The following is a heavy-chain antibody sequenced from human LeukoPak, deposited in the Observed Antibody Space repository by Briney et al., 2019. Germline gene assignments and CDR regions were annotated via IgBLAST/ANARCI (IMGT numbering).Heavy chain of an antibody. V-gene: IGHV3-11*06. CDR1: GFTYNDYY. Sequence: GGSLRLPCADSGFTYNDYYMRGIRQAPGKGLEWVSYISSSSSYTNYADSVKGRFTISRDNAKNSLYLQMNSLRAEDTAVYYWARDWAPGAHISSWLSWGQRTLVTVSS. CDR2: ISSSSSYT. D-gene: IGHD6-13*01. J-gene: IGHJ5*02. CDR3: ARDWAPGAHISSWLS.